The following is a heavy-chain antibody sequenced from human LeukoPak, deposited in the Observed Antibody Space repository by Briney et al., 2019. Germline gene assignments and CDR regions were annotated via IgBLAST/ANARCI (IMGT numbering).Heavy chain of an antibody. D-gene: IGHD5-12*01. CDR2: ISWNSGSI. J-gene: IGHJ4*02. CDR3: AKAPYSGYAPGLFDY. CDR1: GFTFDDYA. V-gene: IGHV3-9*01. Sequence: PGGSLRLSCAASGFTFDDYAMHWVRQAPGKGLEWVSGISWNSGSIGYADSVKGRFTISRDNAKNSLYLQMNSLRAEDTALYYCAKAPYSGYAPGLFDYWGQGTLVTVSS.